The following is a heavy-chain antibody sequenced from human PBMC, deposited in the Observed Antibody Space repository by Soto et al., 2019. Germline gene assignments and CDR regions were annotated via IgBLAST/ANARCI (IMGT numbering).Heavy chain of an antibody. CDR2: VFHTGDT. J-gene: IGHJ4*02. V-gene: IGHV4-4*02. Sequence: SETLSLTCAVSGDSISSSVWWTWVRQPPGKGLEWIGEVFHTGDTYFNPSLRSRVAMSVDKSTNEFSLKVTSVTAADTATYYCARKAWVRFDYWGQGALVTVSS. CDR3: ARKAWVRFDY. CDR1: GDSISSSVW. D-gene: IGHD7-27*01.